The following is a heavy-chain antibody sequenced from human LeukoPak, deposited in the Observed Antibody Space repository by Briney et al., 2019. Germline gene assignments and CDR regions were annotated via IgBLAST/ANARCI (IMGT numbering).Heavy chain of an antibody. J-gene: IGHJ4*02. CDR2: INYRGST. CDR3: AGQKRWALSFDY. CDR1: GGSISSNGYY. V-gene: IGHV4-39*01. D-gene: IGHD5-24*01. Sequence: SETLSLTCTVSGGSISSNGYYWGWIRQPPGRGLGWIGSINYRGSTYYKSSLKSRVSISVDTSKNQFSLKLSSVTAAYTAVYYCAGQKRWALSFDYWGQGTLVTVSS.